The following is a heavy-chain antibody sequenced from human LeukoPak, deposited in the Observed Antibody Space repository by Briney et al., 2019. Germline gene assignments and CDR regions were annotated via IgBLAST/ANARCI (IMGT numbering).Heavy chain of an antibody. CDR3: ATGAMVYEY. D-gene: IGHD3-10*01. V-gene: IGHV1-24*01. CDR2: FGPQVGET. CDR1: GSTLTEIS. Sequence: ASVKVSCKVSGSTLTEISIDWVRQAPGKGLECMGTFGPQVGETIHAQNLQGRLKMTADTPTDTAYMEVTSLQSEDTAVYYCATGAMVYEYWGQGTLVTVSS. J-gene: IGHJ4*02.